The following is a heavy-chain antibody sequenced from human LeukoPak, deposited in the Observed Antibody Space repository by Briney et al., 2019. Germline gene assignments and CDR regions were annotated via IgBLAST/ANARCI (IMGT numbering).Heavy chain of an antibody. J-gene: IGHJ4*02. V-gene: IGHV3-49*04. Sequence: GGSLRLFCAASGLTFNVYAVTWARQAPGKGLEWVGFIRSKAHGGTADYATSVQGRFTISRDDSKTTAYLQMDSLKTEDTAVYYCSRAHSTGWLGINDYWGQGALVTVSS. CDR2: IRSKAHGGTA. CDR1: GLTFNVYA. D-gene: IGHD6-19*01. CDR3: SRAHSTGWLGINDY.